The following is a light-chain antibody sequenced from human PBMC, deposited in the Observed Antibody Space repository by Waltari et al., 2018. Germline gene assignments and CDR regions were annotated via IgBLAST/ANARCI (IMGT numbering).Light chain of an antibody. J-gene: IGKJ1*01. CDR2: AAS. CDR1: QSISTY. Sequence: DIQMTQSPSSLSASVGDRVTITCRASQSISTYLNWYQQKPGKAPKLLICAASILQSGVPSRFSGSGSGTDFTLTISSLQPEDFATFYCQQSYSSPRTFGQGTKLEIK. CDR3: QQSYSSPRT. V-gene: IGKV1-39*01.